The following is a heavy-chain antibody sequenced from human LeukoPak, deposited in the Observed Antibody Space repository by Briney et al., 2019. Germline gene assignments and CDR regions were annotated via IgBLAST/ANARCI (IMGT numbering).Heavy chain of an antibody. V-gene: IGHV1-69*05. CDR3: ARVIAAALYNWFDP. D-gene: IGHD6-13*01. CDR1: GGTFSTYA. Sequence: SVKVSCKASGGTFSTYAISWVRQAPGQGLEWMGGIIPIFGTANYAQKFQGRVTITTDESTSTAYMELSSLRSEDTAVYYCARVIAAALYNWFDPWGQGTLVTVSS. CDR2: IIPIFGTA. J-gene: IGHJ5*02.